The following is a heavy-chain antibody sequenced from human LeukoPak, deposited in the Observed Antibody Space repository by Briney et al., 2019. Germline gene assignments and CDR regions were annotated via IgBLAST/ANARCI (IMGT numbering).Heavy chain of an antibody. V-gene: IGHV3-23*01. CDR1: GFTFSSYA. CDR3: AKYYLWFGEHDY. J-gene: IGHJ4*02. D-gene: IGHD3-10*01. Sequence: GSLRLSCAASGFTFSSYAMSWVRQAPGKGLEWVSAITSSGGSTYYADSVKGRFTISRDNSKNTLYLQMNSLRAEDTAVYYCAKYYLWFGEHDYWGQGTLVTVSS. CDR2: ITSSGGST.